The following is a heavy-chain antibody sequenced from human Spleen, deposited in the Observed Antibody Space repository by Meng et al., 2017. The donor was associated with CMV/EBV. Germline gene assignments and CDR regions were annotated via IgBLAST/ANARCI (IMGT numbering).Heavy chain of an antibody. CDR3: ARGRRGTYYYNSGPTGPKNWFDP. CDR2: INHSERT. Sequence: YYWSWNRQSPGKGLEWIGEINHSERTNYNPSLKSRVLISVATSKNQFSLKMSSMIAADTAMYYCARGRRGTYYYNSGPTGPKNWFDPWGQGTLVTVSS. V-gene: IGHV4-34*01. D-gene: IGHD3-10*01. CDR1: YY. J-gene: IGHJ5*02.